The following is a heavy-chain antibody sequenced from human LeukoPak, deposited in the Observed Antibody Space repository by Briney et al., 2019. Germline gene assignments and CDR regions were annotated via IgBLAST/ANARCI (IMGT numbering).Heavy chain of an antibody. Sequence: GGSLRLSCAASGFTFSSYGMHWVRQAPGKGLEWVAFIRYDGSNKYYADSVKGRFTISRDNSKNTLYLQMNSLRAEDTAVYYCAPKRGRAEKAFDYWGQGTLVTVSS. CDR3: APKRGRAEKAFDY. V-gene: IGHV3-30*02. CDR1: GFTFSSYG. D-gene: IGHD1-26*01. CDR2: IRYDGSNK. J-gene: IGHJ4*02.